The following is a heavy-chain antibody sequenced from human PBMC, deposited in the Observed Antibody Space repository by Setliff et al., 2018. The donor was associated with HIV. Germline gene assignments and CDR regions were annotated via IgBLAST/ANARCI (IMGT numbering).Heavy chain of an antibody. J-gene: IGHJ4*02. CDR3: ARGFDYAQRPPLYYFDY. Sequence: LTCTVSGDSISNYYWSWIRQHPGKGLEWIGYIYYSGNPFYNPSLRSRVTISLDTSKNQFSLKLSSVTAADTAVYYCARGFDYAQRPPLYYFDYWGQGTLVT. CDR1: GDSISNYY. V-gene: IGHV4-31*03. D-gene: IGHD2-2*01. CDR2: IYYSGNP.